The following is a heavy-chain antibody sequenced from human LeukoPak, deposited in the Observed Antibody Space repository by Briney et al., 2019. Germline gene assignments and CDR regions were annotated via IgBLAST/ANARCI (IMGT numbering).Heavy chain of an antibody. D-gene: IGHD3-22*01. CDR2: IYPGDSHT. J-gene: IGHJ4*02. CDR1: GYSFTSYW. Sequence: GESLKISCKGSGYSFTSYWIGRVRQMPGKGLEWMGIIYPGDSHTIYSPSFQGQVTISTDKSISTAYLQWSSLKASDTAMYYCAIPNDYYDSSGFTPFDYWGQGTLVTVSS. V-gene: IGHV5-51*01. CDR3: AIPNDYYDSSGFTPFDY.